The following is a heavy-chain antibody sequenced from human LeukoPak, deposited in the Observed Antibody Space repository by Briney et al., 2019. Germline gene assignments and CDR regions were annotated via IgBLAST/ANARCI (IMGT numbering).Heavy chain of an antibody. CDR1: GFIFSDYY. J-gene: IGHJ4*02. CDR3: ARAGCSGGSCPADY. Sequence: GGSLRLSCAASGFIFSDYYMSWIRQAPGKGLEWVSYISSSGSAIYYADSVKGRFTISRDNAKNSLYLQMNSLRAEDTAVYYCARAGCSGGSCPADYWGQGTLVTVSS. D-gene: IGHD2-15*01. CDR2: ISSSGSAI. V-gene: IGHV3-11*04.